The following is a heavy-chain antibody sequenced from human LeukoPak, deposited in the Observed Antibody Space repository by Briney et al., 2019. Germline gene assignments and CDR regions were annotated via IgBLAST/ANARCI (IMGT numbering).Heavy chain of an antibody. CDR3: ARVRPGHDAFDI. D-gene: IGHD3-10*01. V-gene: IGHV4-61*02. Sequence: PSETLSLTCTVSGGSISSGSYYWSWIRQPAGKGLEWIGRIYTSGSTNYNPSLNSRVTISVDTSKNQFSLKLSSVAAADTAVYYCARVRPGHDAFDIWGQGTMVTVSS. J-gene: IGHJ3*02. CDR1: GGSISSGSYY. CDR2: IYTSGST.